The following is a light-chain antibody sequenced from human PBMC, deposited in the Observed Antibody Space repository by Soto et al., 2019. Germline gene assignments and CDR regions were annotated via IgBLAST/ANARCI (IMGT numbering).Light chain of an antibody. Sequence: QSALTQPASVSGSAGQSITISCSGTMRDVGAYNLVSWYQQHPGTAPKLIIYEVRNRPSGISSRFSGSRSGNTASLTISGFQAEDEGDDYCSAYTARSTLVFGGGTKLTVL. V-gene: IGLV2-14*01. CDR2: EVR. CDR1: MRDVGAYNL. J-gene: IGLJ3*02. CDR3: SAYTARSTLV.